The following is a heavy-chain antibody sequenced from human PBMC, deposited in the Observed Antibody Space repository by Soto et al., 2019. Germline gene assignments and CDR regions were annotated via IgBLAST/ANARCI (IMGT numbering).Heavy chain of an antibody. D-gene: IGHD4-17*01. V-gene: IGHV4-39*01. CDR3: ARQGMIPVNTADS. CDR2: IYYSVST. Sequence: LETLSLTCTVSGGSTRSSRYYWGWILHPPGKGLEWIGSIYYSVSTYYNTSLKSRVTIAVDTSKNHFYLKLSSVTAADTAVYYCARQGMIPVNTADSWGQRTLVSVSS. CDR1: GGSTRSSRYY. J-gene: IGHJ4*02.